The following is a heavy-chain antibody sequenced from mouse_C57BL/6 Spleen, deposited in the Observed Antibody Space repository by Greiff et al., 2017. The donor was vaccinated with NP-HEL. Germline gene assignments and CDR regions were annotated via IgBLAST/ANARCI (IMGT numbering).Heavy chain of an antibody. CDR3: ARRGSSDYDY. CDR1: GYTFTSYW. J-gene: IGHJ2*01. Sequence: VQLQQPGAELVKPGASVKLSCKASGYTFTSYWMHWVKQRPGQGLEWIGMIHPNSGSTNYNEKFKRKATLTVDKSSSTAYMQLSSRTSEYSAVYYCARRGSSDYDYGGQGTTLTVSS. V-gene: IGHV1-64*01. D-gene: IGHD3-2*02. CDR2: IHPNSGST.